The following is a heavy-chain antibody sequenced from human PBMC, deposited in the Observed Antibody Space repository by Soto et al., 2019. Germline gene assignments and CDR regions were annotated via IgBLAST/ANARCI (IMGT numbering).Heavy chain of an antibody. CDR1: GRSISSYY. CDR2: IYYSGST. J-gene: IGHJ4*02. D-gene: IGHD6-13*01. CDR3: ARRSRYSSSWDFDY. V-gene: IGHV4-59*08. Sequence: TSETLSLTCAVSGRSISSYYLIWIRQPPGKGLEWIGYIYYSGSTNYNPSHKSRVTISVDTSKTQFPLKLISVTAADTAVYYCARRSRYSSSWDFDYWGQGSLVTVSS.